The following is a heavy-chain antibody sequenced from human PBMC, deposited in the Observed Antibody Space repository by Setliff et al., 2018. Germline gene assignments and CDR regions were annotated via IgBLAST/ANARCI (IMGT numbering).Heavy chain of an antibody. CDR2: ISGYTGNA. CDR3: ARAGDAATNRKGVFEF. D-gene: IGHD4-17*01. CDR1: GYTFSDYG. J-gene: IGHJ4*02. V-gene: IGHV1-18*01. Sequence: ASVKVSCKASGYTFSDYGITWVRQAPGQGLEWMGWISGYTGNAYYAHKFQDRVTMTTDTSTGTAYMEVTSLRFDDTAVSYCARAGDAATNRKGVFEFWGQGTLVTVSS.